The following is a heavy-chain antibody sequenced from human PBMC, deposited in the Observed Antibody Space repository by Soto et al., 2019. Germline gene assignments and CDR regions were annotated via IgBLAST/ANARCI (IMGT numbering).Heavy chain of an antibody. CDR2: IDADNGNS. Sequence: QVQHVQSGPEVKTPGASVKVSCKASGYSFSDYILHWVRQAPGQGLEWLGWIDADNGNSKSAQKFQGRVTLSRDKSAHIAYLELSSLRSDDTAVYVCARCVSVSLRPHMGYWGPGTVLVVSS. V-gene: IGHV1-3*01. D-gene: IGHD2-21*01. CDR1: GYSFSDYI. CDR3: ARCVSVSLRPHMGY. J-gene: IGHJ4*02.